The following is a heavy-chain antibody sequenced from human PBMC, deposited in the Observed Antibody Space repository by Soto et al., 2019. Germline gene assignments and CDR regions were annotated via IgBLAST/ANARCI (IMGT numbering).Heavy chain of an antibody. CDR3: AXXXXXDLWDXSGGSCYVYWFDP. D-gene: IGHD2-15*01. CDR2: IYYSGST. Sequence: TXSLTCTVSGGSISSYYWSWIRQPPGKGQEWIGYIYYSGSTNYNPSLKSRVTISVDTSKNQFSLKLSSVTAADTAVYYCAXXXXXDLWDXSGGSCYVYWFDPWGQGTLVTVSS. CDR1: GGSISSYY. V-gene: IGHV4-59*01. J-gene: IGHJ5*02.